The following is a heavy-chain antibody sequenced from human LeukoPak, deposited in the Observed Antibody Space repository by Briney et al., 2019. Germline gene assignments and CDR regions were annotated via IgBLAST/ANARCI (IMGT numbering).Heavy chain of an antibody. CDR3: AKEFGYCSGSSCYRYYYYPMDV. CDR2: TSGDGGDT. CDR1: GFSFDDYA. Sequence: GGSLRLSCAASGFSFDDYAMHWVRQPPGKGLEWVSVTSGDGGDTDYVDSVKGRFTISRDNSKDSLYLQMNSLRTEDTALYYCAKEFGYCSGSSCYRYYYYPMDVWGQGTTVTVSS. J-gene: IGHJ6*02. V-gene: IGHV3-43*02. D-gene: IGHD2-15*01.